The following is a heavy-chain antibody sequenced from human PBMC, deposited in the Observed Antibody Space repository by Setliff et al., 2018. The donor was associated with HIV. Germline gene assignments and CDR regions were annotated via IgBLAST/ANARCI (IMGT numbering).Heavy chain of an antibody. CDR2: ISSSGFPI. J-gene: IGHJ3*02. V-gene: IGHV3-23*01. D-gene: IGHD2-15*01. CDR3: AKDQAVVTPRYDAFDI. CDR1: GFTFSTYG. Sequence: PGGSLRLSCEASGFTFSTYGMNWIRHAPGKGLEWVAQISSSGFPIYYADSVKGRFTISRDNSKNTLYLRMNSLRAEDTAVYYWAKDQAVVTPRYDAFDIWGQGTMVTVSS.